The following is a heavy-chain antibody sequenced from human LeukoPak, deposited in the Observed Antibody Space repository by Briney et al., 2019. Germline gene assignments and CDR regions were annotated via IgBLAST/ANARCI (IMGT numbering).Heavy chain of an antibody. D-gene: IGHD1-26*01. Sequence: GGSLRLSCAASGFTFSSYSMNWVRQAPGKGLEWVSYISSSSSTIYYADSAKGRFTISRDNAKNSLYLQMNSLRAEDTAVYYCARATGSYWGDYWGQGTLVTVSS. CDR3: ARATGSYWGDY. CDR2: ISSSSSTI. CDR1: GFTFSSYS. J-gene: IGHJ4*02. V-gene: IGHV3-48*04.